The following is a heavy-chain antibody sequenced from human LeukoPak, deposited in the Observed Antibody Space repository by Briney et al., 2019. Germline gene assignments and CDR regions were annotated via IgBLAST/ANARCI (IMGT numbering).Heavy chain of an antibody. D-gene: IGHD1-26*01. CDR3: ARDPSGFGVGATHYYYYYGMDV. Sequence: ASVKVSCKASGYTFTSYGISWVRQAPGQGLEWMGWISAYNGNTNYAQKLQGRVTTTTDTSTSTAYMELRSLRSDDTAVYYCARDPSGFGVGATHYYYYYGMDVWGQGTTVTVSS. CDR2: ISAYNGNT. CDR1: GYTFTSYG. V-gene: IGHV1-18*01. J-gene: IGHJ6*02.